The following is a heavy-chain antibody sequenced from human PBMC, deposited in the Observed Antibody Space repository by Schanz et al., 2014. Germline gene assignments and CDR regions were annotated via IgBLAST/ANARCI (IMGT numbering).Heavy chain of an antibody. CDR2: INPYSDKT. CDR3: ARLRASPFYLDF. D-gene: IGHD2-15*01. V-gene: IGHV1-8*01. Sequence: QVQLVQSGAEVKKPGASVKVSCKASGYSLTSYDIGWVRQATGQGLEWMGLINPYSDKTVVPQKFQGRVTMARNTSISTAYMELSSLRSEDTAVYFCARLRASPFYLDFWGQGTLVTVSS. CDR1: GYSLTSYD. J-gene: IGHJ4*02.